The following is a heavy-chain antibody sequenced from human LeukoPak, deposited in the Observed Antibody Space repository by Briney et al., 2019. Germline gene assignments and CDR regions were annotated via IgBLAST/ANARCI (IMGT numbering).Heavy chain of an antibody. Sequence: PGGSLRLSCAASGFSFSSYAMHWVRQAPGKGLEWVSTTSAGGSSTYYADSVKGRFTISRDNSKSTLYLQMNSLRAEDTAVYFCARNYYGSSGYYYPVGYWGQGTLVTVSS. V-gene: IGHV3-23*01. CDR2: TSAGGSST. CDR3: ARNYYGSSGYYYPVGY. J-gene: IGHJ4*02. CDR1: GFSFSSYA. D-gene: IGHD3-22*01.